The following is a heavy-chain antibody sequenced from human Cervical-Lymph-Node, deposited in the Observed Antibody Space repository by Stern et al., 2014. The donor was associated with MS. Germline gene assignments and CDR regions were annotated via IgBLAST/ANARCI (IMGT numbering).Heavy chain of an antibody. D-gene: IGHD6-13*01. CDR2: VSPKSGGT. Sequence: VKLVESGAEVKEPGASVKVSCKASGYTFSDYYLHWVRHAPPQGIEWLGRVSPKSGGTNFAQKFQGRVTMTSGTSIATAYMELTRLRSDDTAVYYCARRVAAAGRHYYGLFGHWGQGTLVTVSS. J-gene: IGHJ4*02. V-gene: IGHV1-2*06. CDR1: GYTFSDYY. CDR3: ARRVAAAGRHYYGLFGH.